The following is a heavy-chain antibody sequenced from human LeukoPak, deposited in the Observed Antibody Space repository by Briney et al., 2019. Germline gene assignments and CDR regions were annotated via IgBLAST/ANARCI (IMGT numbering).Heavy chain of an antibody. D-gene: IGHD2-15*01. Sequence: GGSLRLSCAASGFTFSGFYMNWVRQAPGKGLEWVSTISGSTIYIYYADSVKGRFTISRDNAKNSLSLQMNSLRAEDTAVYYCARVRCSRGTCYLDYWGQGILVTVSS. V-gene: IGHV3-21*06. J-gene: IGHJ4*02. CDR1: GFTFSGFY. CDR3: ARVRCSRGTCYLDY. CDR2: ISGSTIYI.